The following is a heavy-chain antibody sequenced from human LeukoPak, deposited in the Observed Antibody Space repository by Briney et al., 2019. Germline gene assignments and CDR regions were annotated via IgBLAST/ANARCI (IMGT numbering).Heavy chain of an antibody. J-gene: IGHJ4*02. V-gene: IGHV3-74*01. CDR3: AKGGVATFFS. Sequence: PGGSLRLSCAASGFTFSSYWMHWVRHAPGKGLVWVSRINSDGSSTSYADSVKGRFTISRDNSKNTLYLQMNSLRAEDTAVYYWAKGGVATFFSGARGPLVPVSS. CDR1: GFTFSSYW. CDR2: INSDGSST. D-gene: IGHD3-3*02.